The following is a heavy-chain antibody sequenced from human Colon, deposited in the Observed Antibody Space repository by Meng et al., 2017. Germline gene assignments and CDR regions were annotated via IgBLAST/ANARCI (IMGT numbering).Heavy chain of an antibody. CDR2: IYTGGKT. D-gene: IGHD6-6*01. J-gene: IGHJ6*02. V-gene: IGHV3-53*01. CDR1: GLTVSNNY. CDR3: AREDATSSYGMDV. Sequence: GESLKISYAASGLTVSNNYMSWVRQAPGKGLEWVSVIYTGGKTDYADSVKGRFTISRDNSKNTLYLQMSSLRAEDTAVYYCAREDATSSYGMDVWGQGTTVTVSS.